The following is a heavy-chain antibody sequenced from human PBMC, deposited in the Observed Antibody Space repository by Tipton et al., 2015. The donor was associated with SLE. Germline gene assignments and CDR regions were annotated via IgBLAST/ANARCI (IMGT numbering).Heavy chain of an antibody. CDR2: IHHRGGT. CDR3: ARWIPLTRINV. J-gene: IGHJ6*02. V-gene: IGHV4-4*02. Sequence: SLRLSCTVSGISISSAGYSWSWVRQPPGKGLEYIGEIHHRGGTNYKSPLRGRVTISVDKSKNQFSLKLTSVTAADTAVYYCARWIPLTRINVWGQGATVTVSS. D-gene: IGHD5-18*01. CDR1: GISISSAGYS.